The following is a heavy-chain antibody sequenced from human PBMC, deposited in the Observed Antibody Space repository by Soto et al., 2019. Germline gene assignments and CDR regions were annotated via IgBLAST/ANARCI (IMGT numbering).Heavy chain of an antibody. CDR1: GYTFTTFG. CDR3: ARGGLSRGNWFDP. Sequence: ASVKVSCKASGYTFTTFGVTWVRQAPGQGLEWMGWINTSNGNTNYAPKFQGRITLTIDRSTTTVSMELRNLKSDDTATYYCARGGLSRGNWFDPWGQGTLVTVSS. J-gene: IGHJ5*02. V-gene: IGHV1-18*04. D-gene: IGHD2-2*01. CDR2: INTSNGNT.